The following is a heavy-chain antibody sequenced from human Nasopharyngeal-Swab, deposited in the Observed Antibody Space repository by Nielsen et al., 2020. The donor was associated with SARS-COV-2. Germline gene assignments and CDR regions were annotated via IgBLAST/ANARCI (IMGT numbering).Heavy chain of an antibody. V-gene: IGHV4-34*01. CDR3: AREGPSIAARPGWFDA. CDR2: INHSGST. D-gene: IGHD6-6*01. J-gene: IGHJ5*02. Sequence: WIRQPPGKGLEWIGEINHSGSTNYNPSLKSRVTISVDTSKNQFSLKLSSVTAADTAVYFCAREGPSIAARPGWFDAWGQGILVTVSS.